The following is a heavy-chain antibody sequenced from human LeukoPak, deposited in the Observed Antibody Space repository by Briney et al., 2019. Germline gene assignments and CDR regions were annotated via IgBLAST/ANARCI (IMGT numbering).Heavy chain of an antibody. J-gene: IGHJ4*02. D-gene: IGHD5-18*01. CDR2: IYYSGST. V-gene: IGHV4-61*01. CDR1: GGSISSGSYY. CDR3: ARGDTTMAYYFDY. Sequence: PSETLSLTCTVSGGSISSGSYYWSWIRQPPGKGLEWIGYIYYSGSTNYNPSLKSRVTISVDTSKNQFSLKLSSVTAADMAMYYCARGDTTMAYYFDYWGQGALVTVSS.